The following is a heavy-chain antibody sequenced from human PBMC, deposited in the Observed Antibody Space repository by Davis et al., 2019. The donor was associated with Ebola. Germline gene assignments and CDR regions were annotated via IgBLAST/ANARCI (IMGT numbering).Heavy chain of an antibody. D-gene: IGHD1-26*01. V-gene: IGHV1-3*01. CDR2: INAGNGNT. CDR3: ARDKRELLGYYYSMDV. CDR1: GYTFTSYA. J-gene: IGHJ6*02. Sequence: AASVKVSCKASGYTFTSYAMHWVRQAPGQRLEWMGWINAGNGNTKYSQKFQGRVTITRDTSASTAYMELSSLRSEDTAVYYCARDKRELLGYYYSMDVWGQGTTVTVSS.